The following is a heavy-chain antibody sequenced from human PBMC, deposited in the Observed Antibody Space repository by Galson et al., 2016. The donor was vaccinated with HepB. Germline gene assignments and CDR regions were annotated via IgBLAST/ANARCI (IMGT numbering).Heavy chain of an antibody. V-gene: IGHV4-59*02. J-gene: IGHJ6*02. CDR3: ARWVAMAGPFGMDV. D-gene: IGHD6-19*01. CDR2: VYYSGST. Sequence: SETLSLTCTVSGGSVSGYPWNWIRQPPGKRLEWIGYVYYSGSTVYNPSLEGRVTISVDKSKNQFSLNMTSMSAADTAIYYCARWVAMAGPFGMDVWGRGTTVTVSS. CDR1: GGSVSGYP.